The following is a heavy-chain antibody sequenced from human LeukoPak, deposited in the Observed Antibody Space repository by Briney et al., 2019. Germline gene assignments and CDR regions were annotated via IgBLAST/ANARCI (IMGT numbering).Heavy chain of an antibody. CDR3: AREPADPRDKRFDP. CDR1: GYSISSGYY. D-gene: IGHD2-2*01. Sequence: SETLSLTCAVSGYSISSGYYWGWIRQPPGKGLEWIGSIYHSGSTYYNPSLKSRVTISVDTSKNQFSLKLSSVTAADTAVYYCAREPADPRDKRFDPWGQGTLVTVSS. CDR2: IYHSGST. J-gene: IGHJ5*02. V-gene: IGHV4-38-2*02.